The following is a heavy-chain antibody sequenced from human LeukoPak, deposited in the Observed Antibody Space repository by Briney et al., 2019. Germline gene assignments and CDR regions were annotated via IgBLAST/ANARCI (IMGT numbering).Heavy chain of an antibody. D-gene: IGHD2-15*01. CDR3: ARHSHYYMDV. CDR2: IIPIFGTT. Sequence: ASVKVSCKASGGTFRCYAISWVRQAPGQGLEWVGGIIPIFGTTNYAQKFQGRVTITADESTNTAYMELSSLRTEDTAVYYCARHSHYYMDVWGKGTTVTISS. V-gene: IGHV1-69*13. CDR1: GGTFRCYA. J-gene: IGHJ6*03.